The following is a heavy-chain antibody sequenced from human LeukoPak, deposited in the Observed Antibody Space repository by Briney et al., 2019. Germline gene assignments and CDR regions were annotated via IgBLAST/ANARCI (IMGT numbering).Heavy chain of an antibody. CDR1: GFTFSSYG. CDR3: AAQPRLSSSLDY. CDR2: ISYDGSNK. V-gene: IGHV3-30*03. J-gene: IGHJ4*02. Sequence: PGGSLRLSCAASGFTFSSYGMHWVRQAPGKGLEWVAVISYDGSNKYYADSVKGRFTISRDNSKNTLYLQMNSLRAEDTAVYYCAAQPRLSSSLDYWGQGTLVTVSS. D-gene: IGHD6-13*01.